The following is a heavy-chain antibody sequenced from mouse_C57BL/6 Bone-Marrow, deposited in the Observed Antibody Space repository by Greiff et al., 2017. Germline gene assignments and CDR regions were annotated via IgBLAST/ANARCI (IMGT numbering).Heavy chain of an antibody. CDR2: IYPGSGST. V-gene: IGHV1-55*01. CDR3: ANIYYGYRYYAMDY. CDR1: GYTFTSYW. J-gene: IGHJ4*01. D-gene: IGHD2-2*01. Sequence: QVQLQQPGAELVKPGASVKMSCKASGYTFTSYWITWVKQRPGQGLEWIGDIYPGSGSTNYNEKFKSKATLTVDTSSSTAYMQLSSLTSEDSAVYYCANIYYGYRYYAMDYWGQGTSVTVSS.